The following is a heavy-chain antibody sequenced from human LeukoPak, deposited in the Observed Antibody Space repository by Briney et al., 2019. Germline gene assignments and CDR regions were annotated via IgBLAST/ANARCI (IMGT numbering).Heavy chain of an antibody. Sequence: GGSLRLSCAASGFTFSSYAMHWVRQAPGKGLVWVAVISYDGSNKYYADSVKGRFTISRDNSKNTLYLQMNSLRAEDTAVYYCARREFDYWGQGTLVTVSS. CDR3: ARREFDY. CDR2: ISYDGSNK. J-gene: IGHJ4*02. CDR1: GFTFSSYA. V-gene: IGHV3-30-3*01.